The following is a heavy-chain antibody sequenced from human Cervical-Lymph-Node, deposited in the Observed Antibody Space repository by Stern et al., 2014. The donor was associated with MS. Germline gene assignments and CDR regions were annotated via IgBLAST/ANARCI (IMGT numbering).Heavy chain of an antibody. Sequence: QDTLRESGPALVKPTQTLTLTCTFSGFSLSTSGLRVSWIRQPPGRALEWLARIDWDDHKYYTTSLKTRLTISKDSSKNLVVLTMTNMDPVDTATYYCARIQAGGGAFDIWGQGTMVTVSS. D-gene: IGHD2-8*02. J-gene: IGHJ3*02. V-gene: IGHV2-70*15. CDR2: IDWDDHK. CDR3: ARIQAGGGAFDI. CDR1: GFSLSTSGLR.